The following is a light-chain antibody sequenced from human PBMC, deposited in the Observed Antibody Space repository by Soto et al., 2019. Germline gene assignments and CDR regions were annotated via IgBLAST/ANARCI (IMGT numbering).Light chain of an antibody. CDR1: QSITTW. CDR3: QQANSFPIT. J-gene: IGKJ5*01. V-gene: IGKV1-5*03. CDR2: KAT. Sequence: DIQMTQSPSTLSASVGDRVTITCRASQSITTWLAWYQQKPGKAPKLLIYKATNLQSGVPSRFSGSGSGTEFSLTISSLQPDDFATYYCQQANSFPITFGQGTRLEIK.